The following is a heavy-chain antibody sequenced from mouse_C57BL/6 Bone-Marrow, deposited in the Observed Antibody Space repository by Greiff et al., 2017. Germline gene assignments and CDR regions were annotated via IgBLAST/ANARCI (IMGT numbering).Heavy chain of an antibody. V-gene: IGHV1-74*01. CDR3: AISSGDVEFDY. D-gene: IGHD3-2*02. CDR1: GYTFTSYW. CDR2: IHPSDSDT. J-gene: IGHJ2*01. Sequence: QVQLQQPGAELVKPGASVKVSCKASGYTFTSYWMHWVKQRPGQGLEWIGRIHPSDSDTNYNQKFKGKATLTVDTSSSTAYMQISSLTSEDSAVYYCAISSGDVEFDYWGQGTTLTVSA.